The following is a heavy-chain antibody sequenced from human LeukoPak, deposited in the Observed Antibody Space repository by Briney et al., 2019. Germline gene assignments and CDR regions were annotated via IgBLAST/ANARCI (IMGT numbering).Heavy chain of an antibody. D-gene: IGHD1-7*01. CDR1: GYTFTSYG. CDR2: ISAYNGNT. V-gene: IGHV1-18*01. CDR3: ARDILLELRHWFDP. J-gene: IGHJ5*02. Sequence: GASVKVSCKASGYTFTSYGISWVRQAPGQGLEWMGWISAYNGNTNYAQKLQGRVTMTTDTSASTAYMELRSLRSDDTAVYYCARDILLELRHWFDPWGQGTLVTVSS.